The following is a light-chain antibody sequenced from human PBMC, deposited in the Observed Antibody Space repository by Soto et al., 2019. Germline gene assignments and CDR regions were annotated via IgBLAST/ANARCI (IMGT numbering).Light chain of an antibody. CDR1: QNVRSY. J-gene: IGKJ1*01. Sequence: DMQLTQSPSSLSASVGDRVTITCRASQNVRSYLNWYRQKPGKAPKLLISESSILESGVPSKFSGDGYGTDFTLTVRSLQPEDFAIYYCQQTLSIPRTFGHGTRVELK. V-gene: IGKV1-39*01. CDR3: QQTLSIPRT. CDR2: ESS.